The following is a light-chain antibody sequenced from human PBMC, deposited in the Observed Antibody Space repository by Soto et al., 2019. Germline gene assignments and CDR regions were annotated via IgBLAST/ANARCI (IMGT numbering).Light chain of an antibody. Sequence: QSALTQPASVSGSPGQSITISCTGTSSDVGYDNYVSWFQQHPGKAPKLMIYEVSRRPSGVSNRFSGSKSGNTASLTISGLQTEDDSHYYCCSYANGNTLLFGGGTKLTVL. CDR1: SSDVGYDNY. CDR3: CSYANGNTLL. J-gene: IGLJ2*01. CDR2: EVS. V-gene: IGLV2-23*02.